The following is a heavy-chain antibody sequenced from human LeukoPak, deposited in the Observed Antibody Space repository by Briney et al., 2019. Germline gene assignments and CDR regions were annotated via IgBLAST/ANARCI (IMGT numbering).Heavy chain of an antibody. J-gene: IGHJ4*02. CDR3: ARDQDWDLQSLRYFEY. CDR2: IYYSGST. Sequence: SETLSLTCTVSGGSVSSGTYYWSWIRQPPGKGLEWIGYIYYSGSTNYNPSLESRVTISIDTSKNQFSLKLSSVTAADTAVYYCARDQDWDLQSLRYFEYWGQGTLVTVSS. D-gene: IGHD1-26*01. CDR1: GGSVSSGTYY. V-gene: IGHV4-61*01.